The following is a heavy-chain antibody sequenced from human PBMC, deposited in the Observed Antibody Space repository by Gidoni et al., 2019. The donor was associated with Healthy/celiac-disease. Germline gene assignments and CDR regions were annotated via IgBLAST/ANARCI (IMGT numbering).Heavy chain of an antibody. CDR1: GFTFSGSA. J-gene: IGHJ6*02. V-gene: IGHV3-73*01. Sequence: EVQLVESGGGLVQPGGSLKLSCAASGFTFSGSAMHWVRQASGKGLEWVGRIRSKANSYATAYAASVKGRFTISRDDSKNTAYLQMNSLKTEDTAVYYCSRDCSGGSCYVTRYYYGMDVWGQGTTVTVSS. CDR2: IRSKANSYAT. D-gene: IGHD2-15*01. CDR3: SRDCSGGSCYVTRYYYGMDV.